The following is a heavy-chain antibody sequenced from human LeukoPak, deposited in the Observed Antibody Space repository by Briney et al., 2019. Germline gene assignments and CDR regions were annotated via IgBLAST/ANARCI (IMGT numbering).Heavy chain of an antibody. CDR2: INPNSGGT. CDR3: AREGVLRYFDWLPTDAFDI. Sequence: ASVKVSCKASGYTFTGYYMHWVRQAPGQGLEWMGWINPNSGGTNYAQKFQGRVTMTRDTSISTAYMELSRLRSDDTAVYYCAREGVLRYFDWLPTDAFDIWGQGTTVTVSS. J-gene: IGHJ3*02. CDR1: GYTFTGYY. V-gene: IGHV1-2*02. D-gene: IGHD3-9*01.